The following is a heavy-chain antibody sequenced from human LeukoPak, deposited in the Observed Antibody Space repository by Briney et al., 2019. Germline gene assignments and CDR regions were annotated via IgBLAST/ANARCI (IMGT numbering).Heavy chain of an antibody. CDR3: ARGQRGAVSFDP. CDR2: INHSGST. D-gene: IGHD1-26*01. V-gene: IGHV4-34*01. J-gene: IGHJ5*02. CDR1: GGSFSGYY. Sequence: PSETLSLTCAVYGGSFSGYYWSWIRQPPGKGLEWIGEINHSGSTNYNPSLKSRVTISVATSKNQFSLKLSSVTAADTAVYYCARGQRGAVSFDPWGQGTLVTVSS.